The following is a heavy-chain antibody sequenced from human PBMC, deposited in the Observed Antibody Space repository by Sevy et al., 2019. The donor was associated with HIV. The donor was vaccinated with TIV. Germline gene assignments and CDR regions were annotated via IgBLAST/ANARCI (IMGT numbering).Heavy chain of an antibody. V-gene: IGHV3-30*18. J-gene: IGHJ4*02. Sequence: GGSLRLSCAASGFTFSSYAMHWVRQAPGKGLEWVAAIPYDGRSKNYADSVKDRPTISRANSKNTLYLQMNSLRAEDTALYYCAKGQTDHYDTSGPVDYWGQGTLVTVSS. CDR2: IPYDGRSK. CDR1: GFTFSSYA. CDR3: AKGQTDHYDTSGPVDY. D-gene: IGHD3-22*01.